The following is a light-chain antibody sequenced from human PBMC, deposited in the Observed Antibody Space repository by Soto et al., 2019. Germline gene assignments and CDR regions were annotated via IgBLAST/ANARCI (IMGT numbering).Light chain of an antibody. V-gene: IGKV3-11*01. J-gene: IGKJ5*01. Sequence: DIVLTQSPATLSLSPGEGATLSCRASQSVNNYLAWYQHKPGQAPRLLIYDASNRATGIPARFSGSGSGTDFTLTISSLEPEDFAVYYCQQHSHWITFGHGTRLEIK. CDR2: DAS. CDR1: QSVNNY. CDR3: QQHSHWIT.